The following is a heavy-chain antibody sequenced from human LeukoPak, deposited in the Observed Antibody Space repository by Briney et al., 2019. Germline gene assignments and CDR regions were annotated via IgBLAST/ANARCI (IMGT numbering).Heavy chain of an antibody. CDR1: GGSISSSSYY. V-gene: IGHV4-39*01. Sequence: SETLSLTCTVSGGSISSSSYYWGWIRQPPGKGLEWIGSIYYSGSTYYNPSLKSRVTIPVDTSKNQFSLKLSSVTAADTAVYYCARHFKESLLWFGELLTDYYMDVWGKGTTVTISS. CDR2: IYYSGST. D-gene: IGHD3-10*01. CDR3: ARHFKESLLWFGELLTDYYMDV. J-gene: IGHJ6*03.